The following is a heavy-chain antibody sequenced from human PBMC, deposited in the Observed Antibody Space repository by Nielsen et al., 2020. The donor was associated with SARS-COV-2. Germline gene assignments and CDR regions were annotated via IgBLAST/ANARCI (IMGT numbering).Heavy chain of an antibody. CDR1: GFTFSSYS. V-gene: IGHV3-21*01. CDR2: ISSSSSYI. Sequence: GESLKISCAASGFTFSSYSMNWVRQAPGKGLEWVSSISSSSSYIYYADSVKGRFTISRDNAKNSLYLQMNSLRAEDTAVYYCARAATVSIDYWGQGTLVTVSS. CDR3: ARAATVSIDY. D-gene: IGHD4-11*01. J-gene: IGHJ4*02.